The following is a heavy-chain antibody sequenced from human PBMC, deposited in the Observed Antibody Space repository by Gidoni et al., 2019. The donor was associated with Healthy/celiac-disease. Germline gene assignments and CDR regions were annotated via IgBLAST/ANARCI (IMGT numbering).Heavy chain of an antibody. V-gene: IGHV3-21*01. CDR3: ARDSRAYDAFDI. CDR2: ISSSSSYI. Sequence: EVQLVESGGGLVKPGGSLRLSCAASGFTFSSYSMNWVRQAPGKGLEWVASISSSSSYIYYADSVKGRFTIPRDNAKNSLYLQMNSLRAEDTAVYYCARDSRAYDAFDIWGQGTMVTVSS. CDR1: GFTFSSYS. J-gene: IGHJ3*02.